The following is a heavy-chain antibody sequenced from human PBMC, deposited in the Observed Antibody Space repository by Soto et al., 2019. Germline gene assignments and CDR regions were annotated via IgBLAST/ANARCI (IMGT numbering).Heavy chain of an antibody. CDR1: GGSISNYY. V-gene: IGHV4-4*07. CDR2: VSSTGSS. J-gene: IGHJ5*02. D-gene: IGHD6-13*01. CDR3: ARGVPAAGTDWFDP. Sequence: SETLSLTCTVSGGSISNYYWSWIRQSAEKRLEWIGRVSSTGSSYYNPSLKSRVTISVDTSKNQVSLNLTSVTAADTAVYYCARGVPAAGTDWFDPWGQGTLVTSPQ.